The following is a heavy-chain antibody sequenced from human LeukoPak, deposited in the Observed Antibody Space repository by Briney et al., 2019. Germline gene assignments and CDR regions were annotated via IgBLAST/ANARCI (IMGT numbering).Heavy chain of an antibody. J-gene: IGHJ4*02. CDR3: ARLRSLDK. CDR1: GFTFSSYE. D-gene: IGHD5-24*01. V-gene: IGHV3-48*03. CDR2: ISSSGSTR. Sequence: PGGSLRLSCAASGFTFSSYEMNWVRQAPGKGLEWVSYISSSGSTRYYADSLKGRFTISRDNAKNSLYLEMSSLRVEDTAVYFCARLRSLDKWGQGTLVTVS.